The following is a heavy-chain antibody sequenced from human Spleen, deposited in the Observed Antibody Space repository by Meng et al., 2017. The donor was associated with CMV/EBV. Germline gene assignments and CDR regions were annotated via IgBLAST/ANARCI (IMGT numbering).Heavy chain of an antibody. CDR2: INPNSGDT. Sequence: ASVKVSCKASGYTFSSYDINWVRQATGQGLEWMGWINPNSGDTKYQQNFQGRVTMTRDTSINTAYMEVSSLTSDDTAMYYCTRGGAVVGTSPWLGPWGQGTLVTVSS. J-gene: IGHJ5*02. V-gene: IGHV1-2*02. CDR1: GYTFSSYD. D-gene: IGHD1-26*01. CDR3: TRGGAVVGTSPWLGP.